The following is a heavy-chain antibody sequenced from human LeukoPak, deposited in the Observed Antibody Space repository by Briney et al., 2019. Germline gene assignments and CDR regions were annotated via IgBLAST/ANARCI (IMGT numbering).Heavy chain of an antibody. J-gene: IGHJ4*02. CDR1: GFTFSSYA. Sequence: GGSLRLSCAASGFTFSSYAMSWVRQAPGKGLEWVATIRQDGSERFYVDSVKGRFTVSRDNAKNSLYLQMNSLRAEDTAVYYCAGLITVAGDIDYWGQGTLVTVSS. V-gene: IGHV3-7*01. CDR2: IRQDGSER. D-gene: IGHD6-19*01. CDR3: AGLITVAGDIDY.